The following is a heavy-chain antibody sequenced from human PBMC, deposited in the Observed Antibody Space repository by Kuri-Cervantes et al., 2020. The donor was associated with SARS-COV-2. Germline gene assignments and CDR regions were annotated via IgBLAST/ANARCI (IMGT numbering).Heavy chain of an antibody. D-gene: IGHD2-21*01. CDR3: SKDRVGVHDF. J-gene: IGHJ4*02. CDR1: GFNFSRTD. CDR2: ISYDGKNK. V-gene: IGHV3-30*18. Sequence: GESLKISCAASGFNFSRTDMHWVRQAPGKGLEWVAFISYDGKNKKCIASGKGRFTISRDNSQNTLCLQMKSLTGEDTAIYYCSKDRVGVHDFWGQGTLVTVSS.